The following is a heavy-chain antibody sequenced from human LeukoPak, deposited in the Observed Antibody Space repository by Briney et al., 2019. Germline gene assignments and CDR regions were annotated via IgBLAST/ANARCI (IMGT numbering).Heavy chain of an antibody. Sequence: SETLSLTCTVSGGSISSYHWSWIRQPAGKGLEWIGRIYTSGSTNYNPSLKSRVTMSVDTSKNQFSLKLSSVTAADTAVYYCASYSSSWFGDAFDIWGQGTMVTVSS. CDR3: ASYSSSWFGDAFDI. CDR1: GGSISSYH. V-gene: IGHV4-4*07. CDR2: IYTSGST. D-gene: IGHD6-13*01. J-gene: IGHJ3*02.